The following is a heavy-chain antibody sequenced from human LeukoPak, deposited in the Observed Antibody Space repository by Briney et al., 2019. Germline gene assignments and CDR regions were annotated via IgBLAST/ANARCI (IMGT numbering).Heavy chain of an antibody. Sequence: SVKVPCKASGGTFSSYAISWVRQAPGQGLEWMGRIIPILGIANYAQKFQGRVTITADKSTSTAYMELSSLRSEDTAVYYCARGSTSYSLNDYWGQGTLVTVSS. V-gene: IGHV1-69*04. D-gene: IGHD2-2*01. CDR3: ARGSTSYSLNDY. CDR1: GGTFSSYA. J-gene: IGHJ4*02. CDR2: IIPILGIA.